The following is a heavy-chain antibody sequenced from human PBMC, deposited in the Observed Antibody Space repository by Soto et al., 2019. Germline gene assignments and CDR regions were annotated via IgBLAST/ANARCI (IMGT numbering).Heavy chain of an antibody. J-gene: IGHJ3*02. CDR1: GYTFTSYG. D-gene: IGHD2-2*01. CDR2: ISAYNGNT. Sequence: ASVKVSCKASGYTFTSYGISWVRQAPGQGLEWMGWISAYNGNTNYAQKLQGRVTMTTDTSTSTAYMELRSLRSDDTAVYYCARGHCEYQLLCRGGLDDAFDIWGQGTMVTVSS. CDR3: ARGHCEYQLLCRGGLDDAFDI. V-gene: IGHV1-18*01.